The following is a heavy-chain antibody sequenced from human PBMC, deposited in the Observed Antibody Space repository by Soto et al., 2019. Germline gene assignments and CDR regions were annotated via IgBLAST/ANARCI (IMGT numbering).Heavy chain of an antibody. V-gene: IGHV3-74*01. D-gene: IGHD2-15*01. J-gene: IGHJ4*02. CDR2: INSDGSST. CDR3: VRTSLVVAAATREDY. Sequence: PGGSLRLSSTASGFTFSSYAMHWVRQAPGKGLVWVSGINSDGSSTSYAGSVKGRFTISRDNAKNTLYLQMNSLRAEDTAVYYCVRTSLVVAAATREDYWGQGTLVTVSS. CDR1: GFTFSSYA.